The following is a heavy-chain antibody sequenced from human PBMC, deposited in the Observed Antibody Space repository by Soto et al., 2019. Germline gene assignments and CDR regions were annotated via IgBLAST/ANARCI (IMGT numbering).Heavy chain of an antibody. CDR3: AKTPDLDPGIYYYGMDV. J-gene: IGHJ6*02. V-gene: IGHV3-30*02. CDR1: GFIFRKYG. Sequence: PGGSLRLSCATSGFIFRKYGMHWVRQAPGKGLEWVAVIRDDGTNKYYIDSVRGRFTISRDNSENTLYLQMNSLRAEDTAVYYCAKTPDLDPGIYYYGMDVWGQGTTVTVSS. D-gene: IGHD1-1*01. CDR2: IRDDGTNK.